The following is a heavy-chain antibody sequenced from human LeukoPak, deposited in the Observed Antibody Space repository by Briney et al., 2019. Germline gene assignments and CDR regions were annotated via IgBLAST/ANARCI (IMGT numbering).Heavy chain of an antibody. D-gene: IGHD3-16*01. CDR1: GYSISSCYY. CDR3: ARDMNPSHYFDF. J-gene: IGHJ4*02. V-gene: IGHV4-38-2*02. Sequence: SETLSLTCNVSGYSISSCYYWAWIRHAPGKGLGWVGSIYHRAYPDYNPSLTSRINISVNTSKNAFSQKLSSVAAADTANYYCARDMNPSHYFDFWGQGTLVTVSS. CDR2: IYHRAYP.